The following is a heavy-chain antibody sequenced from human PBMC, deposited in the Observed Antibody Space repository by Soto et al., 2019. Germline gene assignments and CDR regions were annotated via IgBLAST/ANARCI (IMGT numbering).Heavy chain of an antibody. Sequence: PSETVSLTCTVSGGSISSGDYYWSWIRQPPGKGLEWIGYIYYSGSTYYNPSLKSRVTISVDTSKNQFSLKLSSVTAADTAVYYCATTSRYGSSGKFDYWGQGTLVTVSS. D-gene: IGHD6-6*01. CDR1: GGSISSGDYY. V-gene: IGHV4-30-4*01. J-gene: IGHJ4*02. CDR2: IYYSGST. CDR3: ATTSRYGSSGKFDY.